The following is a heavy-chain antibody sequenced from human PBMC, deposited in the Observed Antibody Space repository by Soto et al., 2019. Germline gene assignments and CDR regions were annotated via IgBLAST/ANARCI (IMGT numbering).Heavy chain of an antibody. CDR1: GFTFSNAW. CDR2: IKSKTDGGTT. CDR3: TTVVPSPYVYGGNSHFDY. V-gene: IGHV3-15*01. D-gene: IGHD2-21*02. Sequence: GGSLRLSCAASGFTFSNAWMSWVRQAPGKGLEWVGRIKSKTDGGTTDYAAPVKGRFTISRDDSKNTLYLQMNSLRTEDTAVYYCTTVVPSPYVYGGNSHFDYWGQGTLVTVSS. J-gene: IGHJ4*02.